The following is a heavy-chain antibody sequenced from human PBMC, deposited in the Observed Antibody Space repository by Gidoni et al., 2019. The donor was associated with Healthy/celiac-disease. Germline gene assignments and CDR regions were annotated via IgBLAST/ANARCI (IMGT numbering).Heavy chain of an antibody. V-gene: IGHV3-33*01. CDR1: GFTFSSYG. Sequence: QVQLVESGGGVVQPGRSLRLSCAASGFTFSSYGMHWVRQAPGKGLEWLAVIWYDGSNKYYADSVKGRFTISRDNSKNTLYLQMNSLRAEDTAVYYCARDSSYYDFWSGYRSFDYWGQGTLVTVSS. CDR2: IWYDGSNK. J-gene: IGHJ4*02. CDR3: ARDSSYYDFWSGYRSFDY. D-gene: IGHD3-3*01.